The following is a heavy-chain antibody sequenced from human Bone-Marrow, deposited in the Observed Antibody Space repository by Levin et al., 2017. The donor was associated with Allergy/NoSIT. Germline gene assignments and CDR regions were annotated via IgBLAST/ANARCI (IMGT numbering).Heavy chain of an antibody. V-gene: IGHV3-9*01. CDR2: ISWNSGSI. CDR1: GFTFDDYA. CDR3: AKASLVLRYFDWSTDAFDI. J-gene: IGHJ3*02. D-gene: IGHD3-9*01. Sequence: SLKISCAASGFTFDDYAMHWVRQAPGKGLEWVSGISWNSGSIGYADSVKGRFTISRDNAKNSLYLQMNSLRAEDTALYYCAKASLVLRYFDWSTDAFDIWGQGTMVTVSS.